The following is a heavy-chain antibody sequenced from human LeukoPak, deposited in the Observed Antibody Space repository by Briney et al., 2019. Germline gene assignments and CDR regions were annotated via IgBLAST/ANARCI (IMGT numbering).Heavy chain of an antibody. D-gene: IGHD5-24*01. CDR3: ARRDGYNSNYYYYMDV. CDR2: IKQDGSEK. V-gene: IGHV3-7*01. CDR1: GFTFSSYW. Sequence: PGGSLRLSCAASGFTFSSYWMSWVRQAPGKGLEWVANIKQDGSEKYYVDSVKGRFTISRDNAKNSLYLQMNSLRAEDTAVYYCARRDGYNSNYYYYMDVWGKGTTVTISS. J-gene: IGHJ6*03.